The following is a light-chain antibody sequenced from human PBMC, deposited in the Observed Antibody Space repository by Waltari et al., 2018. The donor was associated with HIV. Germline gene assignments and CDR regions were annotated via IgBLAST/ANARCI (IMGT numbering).Light chain of an antibody. CDR2: RSN. CDR1: SSNIGNNY. J-gene: IGLJ3*02. CDR3: AAWDDSLSGPV. Sequence: QSVLTQPPSASGTPGQRVTISCSGRSSNIGNNYVYWYHQLPGTAPKLLIDRSNQRPSGVPDRFSASKSGTSASLAISGLRSEDEADYYCAAWDDSLSGPVFGGGTKLTVL. V-gene: IGLV1-47*01.